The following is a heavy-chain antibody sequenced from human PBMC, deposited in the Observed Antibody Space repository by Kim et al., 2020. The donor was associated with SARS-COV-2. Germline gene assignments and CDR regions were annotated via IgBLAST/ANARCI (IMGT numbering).Heavy chain of an antibody. CDR1: GFTVSSNY. D-gene: IGHD3-3*02. CDR2: IYSSGRT. V-gene: IGHV3-53*01. CDR3: ARESYSIGHYGMDV. Sequence: GGSLRLSCAASGFTVSSNYMNWVRQAPGKGLEWVSVIYSSGRTYYADSVKGRFTISRDNSKNTVYLQMNSLRDEDTAVYYCARESYSIGHYGMDVWGQGTTVTVSS. J-gene: IGHJ6*02.